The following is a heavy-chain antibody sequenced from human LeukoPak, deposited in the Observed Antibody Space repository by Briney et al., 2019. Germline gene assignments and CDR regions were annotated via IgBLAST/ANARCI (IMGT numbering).Heavy chain of an antibody. J-gene: IGHJ6*02. CDR3: AREVGDTALNYFGIDV. CDR2: IYGGGST. Sequence: GGSLRLSCAASGFTVSSNYMSWVRQAPGKGLEWVSVIYGGGSTYYADSVKGRFTISRENSKNILYLQMTNLRVEDTAVYYCAREVGDTALNYFGIDVWGQGTTVIVS. D-gene: IGHD5-18*01. V-gene: IGHV3-53*01. CDR1: GFTVSSNY.